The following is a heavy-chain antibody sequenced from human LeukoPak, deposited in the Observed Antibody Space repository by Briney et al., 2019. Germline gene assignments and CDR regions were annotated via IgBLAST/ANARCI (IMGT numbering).Heavy chain of an antibody. D-gene: IGHD3-22*01. V-gene: IGHV3-21*01. Sequence: KPGGSLRLSCAASGFTFSSYSMNWVRQAPGKGLEWVSSISSSSSYIYYADSVKGRFTISRDNAKNSLYLQMNSLRAEDTAVHYCARNYDSSGYYYDADAFDIWGQGTVVTVSS. CDR2: ISSSSSYI. CDR1: GFTFSSYS. J-gene: IGHJ3*02. CDR3: ARNYDSSGYYYDADAFDI.